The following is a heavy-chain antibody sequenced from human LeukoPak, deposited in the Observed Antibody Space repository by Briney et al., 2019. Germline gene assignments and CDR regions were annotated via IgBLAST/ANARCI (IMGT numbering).Heavy chain of an antibody. D-gene: IGHD6-19*01. J-gene: IGHJ3*02. CDR2: IYHSGST. V-gene: IGHV4-38-2*01. CDR1: GYSISSGYY. Sequence: ASETLSLTCAVSGYSISSGYYWGWIRQPPGKGLEWIGSIYHSGSTYYNPSLQSRVTISVDTSKNQFSLKPSSVTAADTAVYYCARRLEYSSGWYGNDAFDIWGQGTMVTVSS. CDR3: ARRLEYSSGWYGNDAFDI.